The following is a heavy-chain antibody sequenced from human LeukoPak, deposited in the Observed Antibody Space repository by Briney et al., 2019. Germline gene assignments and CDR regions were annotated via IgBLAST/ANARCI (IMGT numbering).Heavy chain of an antibody. V-gene: IGHV4-59*01. D-gene: IGHD6-19*01. J-gene: IGHJ4*02. CDR3: ARSSGWYGYYFDY. Sequence: YIYYSGSTNYNPSLKSRVTISVDTSKNQFSLKLSSVTAADAAVYYCARSSGWYGYYFDYWGQGTLVTVSS. CDR2: IYYSGST.